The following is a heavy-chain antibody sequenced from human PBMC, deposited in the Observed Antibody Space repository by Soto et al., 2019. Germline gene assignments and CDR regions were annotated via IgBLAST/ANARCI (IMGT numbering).Heavy chain of an antibody. CDR1: GFIFSNYG. Sequence: QVQLVESGGGVVQPGRSLRLSCAVSGFIFSNYGMHWVRQAPCKGLEWVAVISDDGSNKYYADSVKGRFAISRDSPKNTLYLQMNSLRGEDTAVYYCARPRQPYYYYFGMDVWGQGTTVTVSS. V-gene: IGHV3-30*03. CDR2: ISDDGSNK. D-gene: IGHD2-2*01. J-gene: IGHJ6*02. CDR3: ARPRQPYYYYFGMDV.